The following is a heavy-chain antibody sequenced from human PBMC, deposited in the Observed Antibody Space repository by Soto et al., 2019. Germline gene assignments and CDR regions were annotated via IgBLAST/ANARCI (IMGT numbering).Heavy chain of an antibody. J-gene: IGHJ4*02. V-gene: IGHV3-33*01. CDR1: GFTFSSYG. D-gene: IGHD2-15*01. Sequence: QVQLVESGGGVVQPGRSLRLSCAASGFTFSSYGMHWVRQAPGKGLEWVAVIWYDGSNKYYADSVKGRFTISRDNSKNTLYLQMNSLRAEDTAVYYCAREGCSGGSCQYYFDYWGQGTLVTVSS. CDR2: IWYDGSNK. CDR3: AREGCSGGSCQYYFDY.